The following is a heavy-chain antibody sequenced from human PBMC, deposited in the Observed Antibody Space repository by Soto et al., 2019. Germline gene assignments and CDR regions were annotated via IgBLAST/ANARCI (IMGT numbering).Heavy chain of an antibody. CDR2: IFSSSYI. CDR1: GFTVSNNY. Sequence: GGSLRLSCAASGFTVSNNYMSWVRQAPGKGLEWVSVIFSSSYIYYADSVKGRFTISRDNAKNSLYLQTNSLRAEDTAVYYCARDRRITIFGVASDAFDIWGQGTMVTVSS. V-gene: IGHV3-53*01. CDR3: ARDRRITIFGVASDAFDI. J-gene: IGHJ3*02. D-gene: IGHD3-3*01.